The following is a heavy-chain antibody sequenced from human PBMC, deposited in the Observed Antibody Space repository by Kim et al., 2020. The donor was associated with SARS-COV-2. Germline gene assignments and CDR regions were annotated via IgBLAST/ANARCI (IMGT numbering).Heavy chain of an antibody. V-gene: IGHV3-64D*09. D-gene: IGHD3-3*01. CDR2: ISSNGCST. CDR1: GFTFSSYA. Sequence: GGSLRLSCSASGFTFSSYAMNWVRQAPGKGLEYVSSISSNGCSTYYADSVKGRFTISRDNSKKTLYLQMSSLRAEDTAVYYCVKDARPARQYYEFWRGYWPDLNYYYYYGMDVWGQGNTVTVSS. J-gene: IGHJ6*02. CDR3: VKDARPARQYYEFWRGYWPDLNYYYYYGMDV.